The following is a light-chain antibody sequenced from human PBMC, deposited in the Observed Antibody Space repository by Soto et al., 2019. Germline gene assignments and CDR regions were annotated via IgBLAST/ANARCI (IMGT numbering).Light chain of an antibody. Sequence: QSALTQPASVSGSPGQSTTISCTGTSSDVGGYNYVSWYQQHPGNAPKLMIYEVSYRPSGVSNRFSGSKSGNTASLTISGLQAEDEADYYCSSYTSSSTKLFGTGTKLTVL. CDR3: SSYTSSSTKL. CDR1: SSDVGGYNY. V-gene: IGLV2-14*01. CDR2: EVS. J-gene: IGLJ1*01.